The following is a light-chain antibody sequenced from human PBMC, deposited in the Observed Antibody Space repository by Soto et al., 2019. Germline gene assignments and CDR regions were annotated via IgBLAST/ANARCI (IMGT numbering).Light chain of an antibody. J-gene: IGKJ1*01. CDR2: GAS. Sequence: IVLTQSPGTLALSPRERATLSCRASQSVSSSYLAWYQQKPGQAPRLLIYGASSRATGIPDRFSGSGSGTDFTLTISRLEPEDFAVYYCQQYGSSRWTFGQGTKVDI. CDR1: QSVSSSY. CDR3: QQYGSSRWT. V-gene: IGKV3-20*01.